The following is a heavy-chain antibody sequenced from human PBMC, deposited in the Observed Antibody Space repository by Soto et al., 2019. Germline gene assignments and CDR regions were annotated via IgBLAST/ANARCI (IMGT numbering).Heavy chain of an antibody. CDR1: GGSFSGYS. J-gene: IGHJ6*02. V-gene: IGHV4-34*01. CDR3: ARAGREYCSGETCYSGLYGMDV. Sequence: SETLSLTCAVYGGSFSGYSWTWIRQSPGKGLEWIGQINHSGSTNSNPSLKSRVTISLVTSKNQFSLELTSVTAADTAVYYCARAGREYCSGETCYSGLYGMDVWGQGTTVTVSS. D-gene: IGHD2-15*01. CDR2: INHSGST.